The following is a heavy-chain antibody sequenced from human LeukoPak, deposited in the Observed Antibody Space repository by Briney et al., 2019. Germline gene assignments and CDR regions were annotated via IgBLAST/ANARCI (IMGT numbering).Heavy chain of an antibody. CDR2: IYYSGST. D-gene: IGHD6-13*01. CDR1: GGSISSYY. V-gene: IGHV4-59*01. Sequence: TSETLSLTCTVSGGSISSYYWSWIRQPPGKGLEWIGYIYYSGSTNYNPSLKSRNTISVDTSKNQFSLKLSSVTAADTAVYYCARGSIAAAGYYYYGMDVWGQGTTVTVSS. CDR3: ARGSIAAAGYYYYGMDV. J-gene: IGHJ6*02.